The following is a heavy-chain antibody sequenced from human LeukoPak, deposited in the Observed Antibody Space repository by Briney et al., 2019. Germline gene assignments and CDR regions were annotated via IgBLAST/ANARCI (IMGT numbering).Heavy chain of an antibody. D-gene: IGHD3-10*01. J-gene: IGHJ3*02. Sequence: ALRLSRAPSLVTPLRDVLHSGPEAPGKGLEWGAVISYDGSNKYYADSVKGRFTISRDNSKNTLYLQMNSLRAEDTAVYYCAKESGRYYYGSDSLAFDIWGQGTMVTVSS. CDR1: LVTPLRDV. CDR3: AKESGRYYYGSDSLAFDI. CDR2: ISYDGSNK. V-gene: IGHV3-30*18.